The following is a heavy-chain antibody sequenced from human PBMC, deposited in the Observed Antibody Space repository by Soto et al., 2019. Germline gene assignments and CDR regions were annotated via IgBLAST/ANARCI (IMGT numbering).Heavy chain of an antibody. D-gene: IGHD3-10*01. CDR3: RGSGRDAFDI. J-gene: IGHJ3*02. CDR1: GGCISSGGYY. V-gene: IGHV4-31*02. CDR2: IYYSGST. Sequence: SETLSLTCTVSGGCISSGGYYWSWIRQHPGKGLEWIGYIYYSGSTYYNPSLKSRVTISVDTSKNQFSLKLSSVTAADTAVYYCRGSGRDAFDIWGQGTMVTVSS.